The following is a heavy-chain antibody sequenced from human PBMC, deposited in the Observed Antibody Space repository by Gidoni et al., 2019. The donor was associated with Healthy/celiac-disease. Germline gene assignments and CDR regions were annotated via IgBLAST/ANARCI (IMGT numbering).Heavy chain of an antibody. CDR2: ISWYSGSI. D-gene: IGHD2-15*01. V-gene: IGHV3-9*01. J-gene: IGHJ4*02. Sequence: EVQLVESGGGLSQPGRSLRPSCAASGSPFDDYAMHWVRQAPGKGLEWVSGISWYSGSIGYADSVKGRFTISRDNAKNSLYLQMNSLRAEDTALYYCAKDIHPVATGFDYWGQGTLVTVSS. CDR1: GSPFDDYA. CDR3: AKDIHPVATGFDY.